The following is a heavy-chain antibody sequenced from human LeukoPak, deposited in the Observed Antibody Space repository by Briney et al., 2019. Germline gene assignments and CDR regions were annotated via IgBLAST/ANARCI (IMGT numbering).Heavy chain of an antibody. CDR3: ARERYFDWFYDY. V-gene: IGHV4-59*01. CDR1: GGSISSYY. D-gene: IGHD3-9*01. Sequence: PSETLSLTXTVSGGSISSYYWSWIRQPPGKGLEWIGYIYYSGSTNYNPSLKSRVTISVDTSKNQFSLKLSSVTAADTAVYYCARERYFDWFYDYWGQGTLVTVSS. J-gene: IGHJ4*02. CDR2: IYYSGST.